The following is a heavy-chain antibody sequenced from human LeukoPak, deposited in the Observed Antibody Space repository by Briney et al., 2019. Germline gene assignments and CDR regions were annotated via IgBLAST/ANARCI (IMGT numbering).Heavy chain of an antibody. J-gene: IGHJ4*02. CDR1: GFTFDDYA. D-gene: IGHD2-15*01. CDR3: AKDTCSGGSCYYDY. Sequence: PGRSLRLSCAASGFTFDDYAMHWVRHAPGKGLEWVSGISWNSGSIGYADSVKGRFTISRDNAKNSLYLQMNSLRAEDTALYYCAKDTCSGGSCYYDYWGQGTLVTVSS. V-gene: IGHV3-9*01. CDR2: ISWNSGSI.